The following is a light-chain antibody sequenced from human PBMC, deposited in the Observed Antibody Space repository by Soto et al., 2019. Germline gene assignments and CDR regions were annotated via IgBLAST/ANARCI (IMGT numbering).Light chain of an antibody. CDR3: CSYGGSSTFEV. V-gene: IGLV2-23*03. J-gene: IGLJ1*01. CDR1: SSDIAKYNF. CDR2: EGN. Sequence: QSALTQPASVSGSPGHSITISCTGASSDIAKYNFVSWYQQHPDKAPKLIIYEGNKRPSGISHRFSASNSGNPASLTISGLQAEDEADYYCCSYGGSSTFEVFGTGTKVTVL.